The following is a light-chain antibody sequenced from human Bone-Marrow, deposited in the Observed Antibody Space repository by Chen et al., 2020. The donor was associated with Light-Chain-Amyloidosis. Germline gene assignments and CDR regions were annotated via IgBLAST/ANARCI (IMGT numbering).Light chain of an antibody. CDR2: EDD. CDR1: SGSIATNY. J-gene: IGLJ3*02. V-gene: IGLV6-57*01. CDR3: QSYQGSSQGV. Sequence: NFMLTQPHPVSESPGKTVIISCTRSSGSIATNYVQWYQQRPGSSPTTVIYEDDQRPSGVPDRFSGSIDRSSNSASLNISGLKTEDEADYYCQSYQGSSQGVFGGGTKLTVL.